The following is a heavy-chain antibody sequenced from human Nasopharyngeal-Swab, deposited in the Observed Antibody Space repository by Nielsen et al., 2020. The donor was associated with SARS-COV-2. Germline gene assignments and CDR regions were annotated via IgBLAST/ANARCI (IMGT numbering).Heavy chain of an antibody. J-gene: IGHJ4*02. CDR3: ARGVYLGYFDY. CDR2: IYYSGSA. D-gene: IGHD7-27*01. V-gene: IGHV4-39*01. CDR1: GGPISSSSYY. Sequence: SETLSLTCTVSGGPISSSSYYWGWIRQPPGKGLEWIGSIYYSGSAYYNPSLKSRVTISVDTSKNQFSLKLSSVTAADTAVYYCARGVYLGYFDYWGQGTLVTVSS.